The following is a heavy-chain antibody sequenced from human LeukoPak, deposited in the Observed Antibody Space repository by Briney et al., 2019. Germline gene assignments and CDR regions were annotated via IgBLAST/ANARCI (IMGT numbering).Heavy chain of an antibody. D-gene: IGHD2-8*01. CDR3: ASSPGTNYYYYYMDV. V-gene: IGHV1-2*02. CDR2: INPNSGGT. Sequence: ASVKVSCKASGYTFTGYYMHWVRQAPGQGLEWMGWINPNSGGTNYAQKFQGRVTMTRDTSISTAYMELSRLRSDDTAVYYCASSPGTNYYYYYMDVWGKGTTVTVSS. CDR1: GYTFTGYY. J-gene: IGHJ6*03.